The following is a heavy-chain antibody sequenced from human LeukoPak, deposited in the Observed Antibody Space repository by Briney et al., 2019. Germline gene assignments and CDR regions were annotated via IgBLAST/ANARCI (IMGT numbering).Heavy chain of an antibody. J-gene: IGHJ4*02. V-gene: IGHV1-2*02. CDR3: AMEDDYSVY. CDR1: GYTFTDYY. D-gene: IGHD2-15*01. CDR2: INPNSGGT. Sequence: ASVKVSCKASGYTFTDYYLHWVRQAPGQGLEWMGWINPNSGGTNYAQKFQGRVTMTRDTSISTAYMELSRLRSDDTAVYYCAMEDDYSVYWGQGTLVTVSS.